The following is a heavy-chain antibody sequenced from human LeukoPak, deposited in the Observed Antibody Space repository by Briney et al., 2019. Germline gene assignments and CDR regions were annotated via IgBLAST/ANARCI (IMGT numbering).Heavy chain of an antibody. D-gene: IGHD3-10*01. CDR3: ARDVDFYASGSYSDY. CDR2: ICYSGGST. CDR1: GFTFSTYG. J-gene: IGHJ4*01. V-gene: IGHV3-23*01. Sequence: GGSLRLSCEASGFTFSTYGMSWGRQAPGKGLEWVSAICYSGGSTYYADSVKGRFTISRDNSKNTLYLQMNSLRAEDTAVYFCARDVDFYASGSYSDYWGQGTLATVSS.